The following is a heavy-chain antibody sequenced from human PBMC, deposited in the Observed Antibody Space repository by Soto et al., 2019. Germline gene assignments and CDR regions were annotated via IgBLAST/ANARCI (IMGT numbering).Heavy chain of an antibody. CDR3: ATAKVAQREGGLPRHSSGYSSGWYYFDY. CDR2: FDPEDGET. Sequence: ASVKVSCKVSGYTLTELSMHWVRQAPGKGLEWMGGFDPEDGETIYAQKFQGRVTMTEDTSTDTAYMEQSSLRSEDTAVYYCATAKVAQREGGLPRHSSGYSSGWYYFDYWGQGTLVTVSS. D-gene: IGHD6-19*01. CDR1: GYTLTELS. J-gene: IGHJ4*02. V-gene: IGHV1-24*01.